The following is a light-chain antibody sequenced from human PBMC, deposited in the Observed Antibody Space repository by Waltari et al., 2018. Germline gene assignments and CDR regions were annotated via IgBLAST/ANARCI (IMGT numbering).Light chain of an antibody. CDR1: WSNIGAGYD. Sequence: QSVLTQPPSVSGAPGQRVTISCTGSWSNIGAGYDVHWDQQLPGKAPTLLIYGVITRPPGVPDRFFGSTSGSAASLAIPGLHPEYEADYYCQSYDTSLGVVFGGGTKLTVL. CDR2: GVI. CDR3: QSYDTSLGVV. J-gene: IGLJ2*01. V-gene: IGLV1-40*01.